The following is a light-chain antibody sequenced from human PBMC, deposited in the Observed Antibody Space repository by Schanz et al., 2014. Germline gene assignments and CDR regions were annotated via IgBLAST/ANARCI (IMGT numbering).Light chain of an antibody. CDR3: SSYAGSAHV. J-gene: IGLJ1*01. Sequence: QSVLTQPPSASGPPGQRVTISCSGGSSNIGSGFQVHWYRQLPGSAPTLVIYANTLRPSGVPDRFSGSKSGNTASLTVSGLQAEDEADYYCSSYAGSAHVFGTGTKLTVL. CDR2: ANT. CDR1: SSNIGSGFQ. V-gene: IGLV1-40*01.